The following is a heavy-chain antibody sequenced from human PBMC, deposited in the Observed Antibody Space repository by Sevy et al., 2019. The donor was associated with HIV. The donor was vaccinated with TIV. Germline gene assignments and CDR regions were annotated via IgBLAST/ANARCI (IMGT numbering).Heavy chain of an antibody. V-gene: IGHV3-11*06. CDR3: AAFLYGSGSYYPGFDY. Sequence: GGSLRLSCAASGFTFSDYYMSWIRQAPGKGLEWVSYISSSSSYTNYEDSVKGRFTNSRDNAKNSLYLQMNSLRAEDTAVYYCAAFLYGSGSYYPGFDYWGQGTLVTVSS. D-gene: IGHD3-10*01. CDR1: GFTFSDYY. J-gene: IGHJ4*02. CDR2: ISSSSSYT.